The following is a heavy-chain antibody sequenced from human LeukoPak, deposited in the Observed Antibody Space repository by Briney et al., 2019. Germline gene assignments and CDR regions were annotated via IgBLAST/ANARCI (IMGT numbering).Heavy chain of an antibody. V-gene: IGHV3-48*04. CDR1: GFTFSSYN. CDR2: IGTSTNAI. J-gene: IGHJ4*02. D-gene: IGHD2-15*01. Sequence: QPGGSLRLSCAASGFTFSSYNMNWVRQAPGKGLEWISHIGTSTNAIYYADSVKGRFTISRDNAKNSLFLQMNSLRAEDTAVYYCARGREDIVVVTTTVSPYFDYWGQGILVTVSS. CDR3: ARGREDIVVVTTTVSPYFDY.